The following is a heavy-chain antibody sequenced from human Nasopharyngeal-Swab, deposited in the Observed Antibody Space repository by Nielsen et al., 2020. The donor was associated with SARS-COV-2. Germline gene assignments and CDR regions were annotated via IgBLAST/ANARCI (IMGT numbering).Heavy chain of an antibody. CDR1: GFTFSSYG. V-gene: IGHV3-33*01. Sequence: GGSLRLSCAASGFTFSSYGMHWVRQAPGKGLEWVAVIWYDGSNKYYADSVKGRFTISRDNAKNTLYLQLNSLRAEDTAVYYCARDKDWNGLDSWGQGTLVTVSS. CDR3: ARDKDWNGLDS. D-gene: IGHD1-1*01. CDR2: IWYDGSNK. J-gene: IGHJ4*02.